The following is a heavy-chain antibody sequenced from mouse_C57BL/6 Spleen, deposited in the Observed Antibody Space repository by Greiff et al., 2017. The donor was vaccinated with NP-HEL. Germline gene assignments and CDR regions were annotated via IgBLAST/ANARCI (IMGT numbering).Heavy chain of an antibody. J-gene: IGHJ2*01. CDR2: IYPSDSET. D-gene: IGHD3-2*02. Sequence: QVQLQQPGAELVRPGSSVKLSCKASGYTFTSYWMDWVKQRPGQGLEWIGNIYPSDSETHYNQKFKDKATLTVDKSSSTAYMQLSSLTSEDSAVYYCARESSGYGDYWGQGTTLTVSS. V-gene: IGHV1-61*01. CDR3: ARESSGYGDY. CDR1: GYTFTSYW.